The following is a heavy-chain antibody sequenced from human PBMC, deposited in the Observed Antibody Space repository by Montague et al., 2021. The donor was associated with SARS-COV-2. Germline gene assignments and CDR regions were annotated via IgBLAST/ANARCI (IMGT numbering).Heavy chain of an antibody. V-gene: IGHV4-34*01. J-gene: IGHJ4*02. D-gene: IGHD3-22*01. CDR1: GESFSGYY. CDR3: ARGHQGATMIVVVMVGEQYYFDY. Sequence: SETLSPTCAVYGESFSGYYWTWIRQPPGKGLEWIGEINHRGSTKYNPSLKSRVTISVDTSKNQFSLRLSSVTAADTAVYYCARGHQGATMIVVVMVGEQYYFDYWGQGTLVTVSS. CDR2: INHRGST.